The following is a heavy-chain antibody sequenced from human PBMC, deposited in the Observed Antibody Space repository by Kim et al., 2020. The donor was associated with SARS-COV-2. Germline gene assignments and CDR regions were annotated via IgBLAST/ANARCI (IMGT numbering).Heavy chain of an antibody. V-gene: IGHV3-74*01. J-gene: IGHJ3*02. CDR2: FNSDGSST. Sequence: GGSLRLSCAASGFTFSSYWMHWVRQAPGKGLVCVSRFNSDGSSTSYADSVKGRFTISRDNAKNTLYLQMNSLRAEDTAVYYCARAALSYSGYDYGAFDIWGQGTMVTVSS. CDR3: ARAALSYSGYDYGAFDI. CDR1: GFTFSSYW. D-gene: IGHD5-12*01.